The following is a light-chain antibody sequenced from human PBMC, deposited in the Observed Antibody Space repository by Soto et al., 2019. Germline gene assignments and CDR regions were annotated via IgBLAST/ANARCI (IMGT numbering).Light chain of an antibody. CDR1: SSDVGGYNY. CDR2: DVS. CDR3: CSFARGFYV. J-gene: IGLJ1*01. V-gene: IGLV2-11*01. Sequence: QSVLTEPPSVSGSPGQSVTISCTGTSSDVGGYNYVSWYQQHPGKAPKVIIFDVSKRPSGVPDRFSGSKSGSTASLTISGLQPDDEGAYYCCSFARGFYVVGTGTKVTVL.